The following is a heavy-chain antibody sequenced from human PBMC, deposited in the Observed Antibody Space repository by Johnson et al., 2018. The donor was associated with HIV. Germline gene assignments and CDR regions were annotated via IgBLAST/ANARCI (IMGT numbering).Heavy chain of an antibody. Sequence: VQLVESGGGVVRPGGSLRLSCAASGFTFDEYGMSWVRQAPGKGLEWVSVFYSGGFTYYADSVKGRFTISRDNSKNTLYLQMNSLRAEDTAVYYCARDGGIAATDAFDIWGQGTMVTVSS. CDR3: ARDGGIAATDAFDI. CDR2: FYSGGFT. J-gene: IGHJ3*02. CDR1: GFTFDEYG. D-gene: IGHD6-13*01. V-gene: IGHV3-66*01.